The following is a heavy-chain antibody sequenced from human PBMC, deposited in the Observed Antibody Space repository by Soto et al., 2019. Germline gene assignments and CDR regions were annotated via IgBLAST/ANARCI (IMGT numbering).Heavy chain of an antibody. Sequence: QVQLVESGGGVVQPGRSLRLSCAASGFTFSSYGMHWVRQAPGKGLAWVAVIWYDGSNKYYADSVKGRFTISRDNSKNTLYLQMNSLRAEDTAVYYCARDLGRIAAPSLLDYWGQGTLVTVSS. CDR2: IWYDGSNK. CDR3: ARDLGRIAAPSLLDY. J-gene: IGHJ4*02. V-gene: IGHV3-33*01. CDR1: GFTFSSYG. D-gene: IGHD6-6*01.